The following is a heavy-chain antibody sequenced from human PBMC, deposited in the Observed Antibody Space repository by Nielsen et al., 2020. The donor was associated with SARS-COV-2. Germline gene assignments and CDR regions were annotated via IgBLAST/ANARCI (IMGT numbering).Heavy chain of an antibody. V-gene: IGHV3-23*01. CDR2: ISGSGGST. J-gene: IGHJ6*02. CDR3: AKDHLGLRPPYGMDV. Sequence: GESLKISCAASGFTFSSYAKSWVRQAPGKGLEWVSAISGSGGSTYYADSVKGRFTISRDNSKNTLYLQMNSLRAEDTAVYYCAKDHLGLRPPYGMDVWGQGTTVTVSS. D-gene: IGHD4-17*01. CDR1: GFTFSSYA.